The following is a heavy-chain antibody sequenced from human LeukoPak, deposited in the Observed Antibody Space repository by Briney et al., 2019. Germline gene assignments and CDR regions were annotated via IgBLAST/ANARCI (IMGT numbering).Heavy chain of an antibody. CDR1: GFTFSSYW. Sequence: GGSLRLPCAASGFTFSSYWMHWVRQAPGKGLVWVSRINSDGSSTSYADSVKGRFTISRDNAKNTLYLQMNSLRAEDTAVYYCARGRGSGCSDYWGQGTLVTVSS. V-gene: IGHV3-74*01. CDR3: ARGRGSGCSDY. D-gene: IGHD6-19*01. J-gene: IGHJ4*02. CDR2: INSDGSST.